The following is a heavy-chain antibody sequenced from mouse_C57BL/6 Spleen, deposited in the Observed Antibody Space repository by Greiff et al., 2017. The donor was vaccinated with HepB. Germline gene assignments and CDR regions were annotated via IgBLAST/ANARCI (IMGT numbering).Heavy chain of an antibody. Sequence: EVKLMESGGDLVKPGGSLKLSCAASGFTFSSYGMSWVRQTPDKRLEWVATISSGGSYTYYPDSVKGRFPISRDNAKNTLYLQMSSLKSEDTAMYYCARHASNRPYYYAMDYWGQGTSVTVSS. D-gene: IGHD2-5*01. J-gene: IGHJ4*01. V-gene: IGHV5-6*01. CDR2: ISSGGSYT. CDR1: GFTFSSYG. CDR3: ARHASNRPYYYAMDY.